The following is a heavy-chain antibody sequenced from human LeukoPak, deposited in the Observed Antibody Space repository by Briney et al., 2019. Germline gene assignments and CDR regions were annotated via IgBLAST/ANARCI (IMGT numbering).Heavy chain of an antibody. CDR1: GFTFGSSG. Sequence: GGSLRLSXAASGFTFGSSGMHWVRQAPGKGLEWVAFIRYDGTSKYYADSVKGRFTISRDNSKNTVYLQMNSLRAEDTAVYYCAKETRGSYSDYWGQGTLVTVSS. D-gene: IGHD1-26*01. CDR3: AKETRGSYSDY. J-gene: IGHJ4*02. CDR2: IRYDGTSK. V-gene: IGHV3-30*02.